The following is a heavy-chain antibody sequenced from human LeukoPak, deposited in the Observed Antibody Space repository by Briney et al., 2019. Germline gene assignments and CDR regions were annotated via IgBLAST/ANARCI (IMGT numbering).Heavy chain of an antibody. V-gene: IGHV3-30*18. Sequence: GGSLRLSCAASGFTFSSYGMHWVRQAPGKGLEWVAVISYDGRNKYYADSVKGRFTISRGNSKNTLHLQMNSLRGEDTAVYYCSKATPPRDGSNPDYWGQGTLVTVSS. CDR2: ISYDGRNK. J-gene: IGHJ4*02. D-gene: IGHD4-4*01. CDR3: SKATPPRDGSNPDY. CDR1: GFTFSSYG.